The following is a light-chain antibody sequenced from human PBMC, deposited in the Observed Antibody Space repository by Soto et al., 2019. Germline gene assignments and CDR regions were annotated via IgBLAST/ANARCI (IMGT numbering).Light chain of an antibody. V-gene: IGLV2-14*01. CDR1: SSDVGGYNY. CDR2: EVS. J-gene: IGLJ2*01. Sequence: QSALTQPASVSGSPGQSITLSCSGTSSDVGGYNYVSWYQQHPGKAPKLMIYEVSNRPSGVSNRFSGSKSGNTAPLTISGLQADDEADYYCSSYTTTSTLGVFGGGTKLTVL. CDR3: SSYTTTSTLGV.